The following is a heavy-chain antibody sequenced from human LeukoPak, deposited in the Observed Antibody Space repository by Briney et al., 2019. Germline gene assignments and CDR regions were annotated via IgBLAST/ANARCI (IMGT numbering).Heavy chain of an antibody. D-gene: IGHD2-21*02. V-gene: IGHV3-66*01. J-gene: IGHJ4*02. Sequence: GGSLRLSCAASEFTVSSNYMSWVRQAPGKGLEWVSVIYSGGSTYYADSVKGRFTISRDNSKNTLYLQMNRLRAEDTVVYYCARANCGGDCFPYYFDYWGQGTLVTVSS. CDR1: EFTVSSNY. CDR3: ARANCGGDCFPYYFDY. CDR2: IYSGGST.